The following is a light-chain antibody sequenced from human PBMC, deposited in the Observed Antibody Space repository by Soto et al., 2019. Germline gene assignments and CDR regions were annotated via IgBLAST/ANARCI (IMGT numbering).Light chain of an antibody. CDR3: QTWGAGIRV. J-gene: IGLJ2*01. Sequence: QPVLTQSPSASASLGASVKLTCTLSSGHSNYAIAWHQQQPEKGPRYLMKLNSDGSHNKGDGIPDRFSGSSSGAECYLTISSLQSEDEADYYCQTWGAGIRVFGGGTQLTVL. V-gene: IGLV4-69*01. CDR2: LNSDGSH. CDR1: SGHSNYA.